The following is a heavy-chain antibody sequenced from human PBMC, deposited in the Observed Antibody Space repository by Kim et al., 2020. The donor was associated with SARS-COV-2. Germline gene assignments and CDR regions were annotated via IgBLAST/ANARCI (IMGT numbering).Heavy chain of an antibody. CDR1: GGSISSSSYY. CDR2: IYYSGST. J-gene: IGHJ4*02. D-gene: IGHD3-10*01. CDR3: ATTKELWFGELLVDY. Sequence: SETLSLTCTVSGGSISSSSYYWGWIRQPPGKGLEWIGSIYYSGSTYYNPSLKSRVTISVDTSKNQFSLKLSSVTAADTAVYYCATTKELWFGELLVDYWGQGTLVTVSS. V-gene: IGHV4-39*01.